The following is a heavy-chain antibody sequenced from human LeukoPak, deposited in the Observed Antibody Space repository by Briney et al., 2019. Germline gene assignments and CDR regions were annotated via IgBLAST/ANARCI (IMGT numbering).Heavy chain of an antibody. CDR3: AISYESSGYYSR. CDR1: GGSFSGYY. Sequence: SETLSLTCAVYGGSFSGYYWSWIRQPPGKGLEWIGEINHSGSTNYNPSLKSRVTISVDTSKNQFSLKLSSVTAADTAVYYCAISYESSGYYSRWGQGTLVTVSS. V-gene: IGHV4-34*01. D-gene: IGHD3-22*01. CDR2: INHSGST. J-gene: IGHJ4*02.